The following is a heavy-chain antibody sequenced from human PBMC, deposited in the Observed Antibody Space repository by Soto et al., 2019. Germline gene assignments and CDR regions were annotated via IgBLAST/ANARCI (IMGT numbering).Heavy chain of an antibody. CDR1: GFTFSSFG. D-gene: IGHD6-13*01. Sequence: QVQLVESGGGVVQPGRSLRLSCAASGFTFSSFGMHWVRQAPGKGLEWVAVISYDGSNKYYADSVKGRFIISGDNSKNTLYLQMNSLRAEDTAVYYCAKDRREIAAAGATPFDFWGQGTLVTLSS. CDR3: AKDRREIAAAGATPFDF. CDR2: ISYDGSNK. V-gene: IGHV3-30*18. J-gene: IGHJ4*02.